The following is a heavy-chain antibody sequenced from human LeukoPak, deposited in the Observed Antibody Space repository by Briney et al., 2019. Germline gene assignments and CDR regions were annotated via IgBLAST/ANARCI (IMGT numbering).Heavy chain of an antibody. V-gene: IGHV1-18*01. CDR2: ISAYNGNT. Sequence: ASVKVSCKASGYTFTSYGISWVRQAPGQGLEWMGWISAYNGNTNYAQKLQGRVTMTTDTSTSTAYMELRSLRSDDTAVYYCARISDFWSGYYITYVDVWGKGTTVTVSS. J-gene: IGHJ6*03. D-gene: IGHD3-3*01. CDR3: ARISDFWSGYYITYVDV. CDR1: GYTFTSYG.